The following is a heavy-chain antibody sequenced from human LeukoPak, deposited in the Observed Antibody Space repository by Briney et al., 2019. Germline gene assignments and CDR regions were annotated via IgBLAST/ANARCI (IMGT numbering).Heavy chain of an antibody. J-gene: IGHJ4*02. CDR2: IRSKACGGTT. CDR3: TGSFGELTFFDY. D-gene: IGHD3-10*01. Sequence: PGGSLRLSCTTSGFTFGDYGMSWVRQAPGKGLEWVGFIRSKACGGTTENAASVKGRFTISRDDSKSIAYLQMNSLKTEDTAVYYCTGSFGELTFFDYWGLGTLVTVSS. CDR1: GFTFGDYG. V-gene: IGHV3-49*04.